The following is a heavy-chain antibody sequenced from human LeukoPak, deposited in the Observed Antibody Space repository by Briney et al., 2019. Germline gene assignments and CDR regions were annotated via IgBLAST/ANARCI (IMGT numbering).Heavy chain of an antibody. Sequence: PGGSLRLSCAASGFTFSSYAMSWVRQAPGKGLEWVSAISGSGGSIYYADSVKGRFTISRDNSKNTLYLQMNSLRAEDTAVYYCAKVYYDSSGYGNFDYWGQGTLVAVSS. J-gene: IGHJ4*02. CDR1: GFTFSSYA. D-gene: IGHD3-22*01. V-gene: IGHV3-23*01. CDR3: AKVYYDSSGYGNFDY. CDR2: ISGSGGSI.